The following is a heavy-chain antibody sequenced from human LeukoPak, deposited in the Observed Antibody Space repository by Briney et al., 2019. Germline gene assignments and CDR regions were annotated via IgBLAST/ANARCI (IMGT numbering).Heavy chain of an antibody. V-gene: IGHV4-39*07. CDR2: IYYSGST. CDR3: ARGFFGRSGYTS. D-gene: IGHD3-3*01. Sequence: SETLSLTCTVSGGSISSSSYYWGWIRQPPGKGLEWIGSIYYSGSTNYNPSLKSRVTISVDMSKNQFSLKLRSVTAADTAVYYCARGFFGRSGYTSWGQGTLVTVSS. CDR1: GGSISSSSYY. J-gene: IGHJ5*02.